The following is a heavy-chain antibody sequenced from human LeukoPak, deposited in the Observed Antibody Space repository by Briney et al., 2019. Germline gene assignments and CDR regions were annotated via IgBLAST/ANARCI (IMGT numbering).Heavy chain of an antibody. CDR2: ISSNGGST. CDR3: VKDSADSWFDP. V-gene: IGHV3-64D*09. Sequence: GGSLRLSCSASGFTFSNYAMHWVRQAPGKGLEYVSAISSNGGSTYYADSVKGRFTISRDTSKNTLYLQMSSLRAEDTAVYYCVKDSADSWFDPWGEGTLGTVSS. CDR1: GFTFSNYA. J-gene: IGHJ5*02.